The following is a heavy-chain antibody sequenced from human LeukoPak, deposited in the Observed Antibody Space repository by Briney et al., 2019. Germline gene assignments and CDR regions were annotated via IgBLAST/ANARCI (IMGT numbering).Heavy chain of an antibody. CDR3: AKGSGGVITFGGVIDLSFDY. CDR2: ISWNSGSI. J-gene: IGHJ4*02. V-gene: IGHV3-9*01. CDR1: GFTFDDYA. D-gene: IGHD3-16*02. Sequence: GRSLRLSCAASGFTFDDYAMHWVRQAPGKGLEWVSGISWNSGSIGYADSVKGRFTISRDNAKNSLYLQMNSLRAEDTALYYCAKGSGGVITFGGVIDLSFDYWGQGTLVTVSS.